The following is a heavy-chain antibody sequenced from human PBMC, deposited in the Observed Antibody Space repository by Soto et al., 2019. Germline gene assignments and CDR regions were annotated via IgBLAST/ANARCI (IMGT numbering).Heavy chain of an antibody. CDR3: AKLVTIAAAGTVDY. Sequence: GGSLRLSCAASGFTFRDYYMTWIRQAPGKGLEWVSYISGDGGSTSYADSVKGRFTVSRDNARSSLFLQMNSLRAEDTAFYYCAKLVTIAAAGTVDYWGLGTLVTVSS. V-gene: IGHV3-11*01. J-gene: IGHJ4*02. CDR2: ISGDGGST. D-gene: IGHD6-13*01. CDR1: GFTFRDYY.